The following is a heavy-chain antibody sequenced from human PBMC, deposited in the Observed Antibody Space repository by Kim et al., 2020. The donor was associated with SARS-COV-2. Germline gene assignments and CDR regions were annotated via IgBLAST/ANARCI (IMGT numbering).Heavy chain of an antibody. D-gene: IGHD2-15*01. CDR1: GFTFSSYW. J-gene: IGHJ4*02. CDR2: INSDGSST. V-gene: IGHV3-74*01. Sequence: GGSLRLSCAASGFTFSSYWMHWVRQAPGKGLVWVSRINSDGSSTSYADSVKGRFTISRDNAKNTLYLQMNSLRAEDTAVYYCAREGIYCSGGSCYLPFDYWGQGTLVTVSP. CDR3: AREGIYCSGGSCYLPFDY.